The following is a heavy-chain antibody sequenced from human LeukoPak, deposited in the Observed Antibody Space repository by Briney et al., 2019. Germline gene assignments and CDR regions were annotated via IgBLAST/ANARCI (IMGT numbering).Heavy chain of an antibody. D-gene: IGHD3-10*01. CDR3: ARVSGSMVRGVTPPFDP. V-gene: IGHV4-39*07. CDR2: IYYSWST. Sequence: SETLSLTCTVSGGSISSSSYYWGWIRQPPGRGLEWLGSIYYSWSTYYNPSLQSRVTISVDTSKNQFSLKLSLVTAADTAVYYCARVSGSMVRGVTPPFDPWGQGTLVTVSS. CDR1: GGSISSSSYY. J-gene: IGHJ5*02.